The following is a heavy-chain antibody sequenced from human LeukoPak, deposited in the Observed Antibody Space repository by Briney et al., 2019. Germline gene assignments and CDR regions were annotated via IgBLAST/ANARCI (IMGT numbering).Heavy chain of an antibody. V-gene: IGHV3-15*01. J-gene: IGHJ4*02. CDR1: GFTFSNAW. CDR2: IKSKTDGGTT. CDR3: TTDPPVITMVRGVTDY. D-gene: IGHD3-10*01. Sequence: SGGSLRLSCAASGFTFSNAWMSWVRQAPGKGLEWVGRIKSKTDGGTTDYAAPVKGRFTISRDDSKNTLYLQMNSLRTEDTAVYYCTTDPPVITMVRGVTDYWGQGTLVTVSS.